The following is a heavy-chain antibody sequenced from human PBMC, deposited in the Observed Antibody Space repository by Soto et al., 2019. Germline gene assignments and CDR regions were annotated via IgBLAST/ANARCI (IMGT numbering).Heavy chain of an antibody. CDR1: GYSFPSYW. V-gene: IGHV5-10-1*03. D-gene: IGHD3-10*01. Sequence: EVQLVQSGAEVKKAGESLRISCQGSGYSFPSYWISWVRQIPGKGLEWVGRIDPSDSDTNCSPFFQDHVTISADKSITTAYLQWRSLKPSDTAIYYCASPEVGRDYYYGLAVWGQGTTVTVSS. CDR3: ASPEVGRDYYYGLAV. J-gene: IGHJ6*02. CDR2: IDPSDSDT.